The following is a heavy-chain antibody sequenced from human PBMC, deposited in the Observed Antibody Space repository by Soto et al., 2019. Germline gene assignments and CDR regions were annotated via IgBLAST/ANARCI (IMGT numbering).Heavy chain of an antibody. CDR3: ARSQRGRTAFTFDY. D-gene: IGHD3-16*01. J-gene: IGHJ4*02. CDR1: GVSIGSGDYS. Sequence: SETLSLTCTVSGVSIGSGDYSWSWIRQPPGKGLEWIGYIYYSGTTNYNSYLKSRLSLSVDMSKNQFSLKLASVTAADTAVYFCARSQRGRTAFTFDYWGQGALVTVSS. V-gene: IGHV4-61*08. CDR2: IYYSGTT.